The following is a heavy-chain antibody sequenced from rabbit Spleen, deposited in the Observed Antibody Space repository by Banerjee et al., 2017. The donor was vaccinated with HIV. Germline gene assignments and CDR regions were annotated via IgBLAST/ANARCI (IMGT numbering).Heavy chain of an antibody. D-gene: IGHD1-1*01. V-gene: IGHV1S40*01. Sequence: QSLEESGGDLVKPGASLTLTCTASGFSFNSNYYMCWVRQAPGKGLEWIACIYAGSGSDTYYASWAKGRFTISKSSTTVTLQMTRLTAADTATYFCARDTSSSFSSYGMDLWGPGTLVTVS. CDR3: ARDTSSSFSSYGMDL. CDR2: IYAGSGSDT. CDR1: GFSFNSNYY. J-gene: IGHJ6*01.